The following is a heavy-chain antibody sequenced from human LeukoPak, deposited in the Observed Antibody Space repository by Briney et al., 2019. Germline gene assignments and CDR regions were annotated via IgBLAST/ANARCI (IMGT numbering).Heavy chain of an antibody. D-gene: IGHD2-2*01. CDR2: ISSSSSYI. V-gene: IGHV3-21*01. J-gene: IGHJ4*02. CDR1: GFTFSSYS. Sequence: GGSLRLSCAASGFTFSSYSMNWVRQAPGKGLEWVSSISSSSSYIYYADSVKGRFTISRDNAKNSLYLQMNSLRAEDTAVYYCAKDTLFQLLEVYYFDYWGQGTLVTVSS. CDR3: AKDTLFQLLEVYYFDY.